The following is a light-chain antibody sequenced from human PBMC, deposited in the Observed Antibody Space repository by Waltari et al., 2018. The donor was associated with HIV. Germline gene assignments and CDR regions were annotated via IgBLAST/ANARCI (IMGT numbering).Light chain of an antibody. V-gene: IGLV2-8*01. CDR3: SSYAGSNNLNGV. CDR2: EVR. J-gene: IGLJ2*01. CDR1: SSDVGGYTY. Sequence: QSALTQPPSASGSPGQSVTISCTGTSSDVGGYTYVSWYQQHPGKAPKVRIYEVRKRPSGGPDRCCGAKSGNTASLTVAGLQAEDEADYYCSSYAGSNNLNGVFGGGTKLTVL.